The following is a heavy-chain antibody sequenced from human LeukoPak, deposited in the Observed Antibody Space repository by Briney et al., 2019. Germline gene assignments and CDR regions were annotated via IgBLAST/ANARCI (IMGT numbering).Heavy chain of an antibody. CDR1: GGSINSGDYC. J-gene: IGHJ6*03. Sequence: SQTLSLTCTVSGGSINSGDYCWSWIRQPPGKGLEWIGYIYYTGDTRFNPSLKSRLTMSIDTSKNQFSLNLNSVTAADTAVYYCARQSIAARGYYYYMDVWGKGTTVTVSS. V-gene: IGHV4-30-4*01. CDR2: IYYTGDT. D-gene: IGHD6-6*01. CDR3: ARQSIAARGYYYYMDV.